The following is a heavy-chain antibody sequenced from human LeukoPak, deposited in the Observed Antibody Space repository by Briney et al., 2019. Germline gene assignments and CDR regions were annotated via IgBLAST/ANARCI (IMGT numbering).Heavy chain of an antibody. CDR2: ISAYNGNT. Sequence: ASVKVSCKASGGTFSSYAISWVRQAPGQGLEWMGWISAYNGNTNYAQKLQGRVTMTTDTSTSTAYMELRSLRSDDTAVYYCARVTRYYYDSSGYYLPDYWGQGTLVTVSS. J-gene: IGHJ4*02. CDR3: ARVTRYYYDSSGYYLPDY. CDR1: GGTFSSYA. V-gene: IGHV1-18*01. D-gene: IGHD3-22*01.